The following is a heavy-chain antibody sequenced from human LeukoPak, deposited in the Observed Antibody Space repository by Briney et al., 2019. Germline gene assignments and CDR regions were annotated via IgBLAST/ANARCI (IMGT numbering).Heavy chain of an antibody. CDR3: ARSMVRGVIGVWFDP. D-gene: IGHD3-10*01. J-gene: IGHJ5*02. CDR1: GGSISSSSYY. CDR2: IYYSGST. V-gene: IGHV4-39*01. Sequence: SETLSLTCTVSGGSISSSSYYWGWIRQPPGKGLEWIGSIYYSGSTYYNPSLKSRVTISVGTSKNQFSLKLSSVTAADTAVYYCARSMVRGVIGVWFDPWGQGTLVTVSS.